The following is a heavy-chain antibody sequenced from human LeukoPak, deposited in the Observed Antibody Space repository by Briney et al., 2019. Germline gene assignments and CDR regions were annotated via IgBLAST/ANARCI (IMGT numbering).Heavy chain of an antibody. Sequence: SGTLSLTCTVSGGSISSYYWSWIRQPPGKGLEWIGYIYYSGSTNYNPSLKSRVTISVDTSKNQFSLKLSSVTAADTAVYYCARLSPYYYYYGMDVWGQGTTVTVSS. J-gene: IGHJ6*02. CDR2: IYYSGST. V-gene: IGHV4-59*08. CDR1: GGSISSYY. CDR3: ARLSPYYYYYGMDV.